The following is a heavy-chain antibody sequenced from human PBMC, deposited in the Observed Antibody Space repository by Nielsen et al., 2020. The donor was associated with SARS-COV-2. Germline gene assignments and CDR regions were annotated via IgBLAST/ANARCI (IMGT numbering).Heavy chain of an antibody. Sequence: GGSLRLSCAASGFTVSNSAMTWVRQAPGKGLEWVSAIRASGGSTFYADSVKGRFTISRDNAKNSLYLQLNSLRAEDTAVYYCARDREYTYDAFDLWGQGTMVTVSS. CDR2: IRASGGST. CDR1: GFTVSNSA. J-gene: IGHJ3*01. CDR3: ARDREYTYDAFDL. D-gene: IGHD5-18*01. V-gene: IGHV3-23*01.